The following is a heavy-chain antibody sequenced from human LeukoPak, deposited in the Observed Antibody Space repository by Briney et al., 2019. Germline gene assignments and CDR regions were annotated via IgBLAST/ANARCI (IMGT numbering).Heavy chain of an antibody. CDR1: GFTFSSYG. CDR2: IWYDGSNK. Sequence: QPGGSLRLSCAASGFTFSSYGIHWVRQAPGKGLEWVAVIWYDGSNKYYADSVKGRFTISRDNSKNTLYLQMNSLRAEDTAVYYCARDPGAAAGAIFDYWGQGTLVTVSS. V-gene: IGHV3-33*01. CDR3: ARDPGAAAGAIFDY. J-gene: IGHJ4*02. D-gene: IGHD6-13*01.